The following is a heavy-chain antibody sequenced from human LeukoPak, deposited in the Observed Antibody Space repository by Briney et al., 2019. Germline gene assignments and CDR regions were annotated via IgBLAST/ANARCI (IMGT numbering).Heavy chain of an antibody. CDR3: ARGGRPDY. CDR1: GFTFRISW. Sequence: SGGSLRLSCAGSGFTFRISWMSWVRQAPGKGLEWVANIKEDGSEKNYVDSVKGRFTISRDNDKNLMYLQMNSLRAEDTAVYYCARGGRPDYWGQGTLVTVSS. V-gene: IGHV3-7*05. D-gene: IGHD6-6*01. CDR2: IKEDGSEK. J-gene: IGHJ4*02.